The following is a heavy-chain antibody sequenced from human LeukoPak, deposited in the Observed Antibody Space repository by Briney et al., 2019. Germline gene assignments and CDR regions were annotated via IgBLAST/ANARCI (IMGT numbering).Heavy chain of an antibody. CDR2: IYYSGST. CDR3: ARGRLISMITDAFDI. J-gene: IGHJ3*02. CDR1: GGSISSSSYY. Sequence: PSETLSLTCTVSGGSISSSSYYWGWIRQPPGEGLEWIGSIYYSGSTYYNPSLKSRVTMSVDTSKKQFSLKLTSVTAADTAVYYCARGRLISMITDAFDIWGQGTLVTVSS. V-gene: IGHV4-39*07. D-gene: IGHD3-22*01.